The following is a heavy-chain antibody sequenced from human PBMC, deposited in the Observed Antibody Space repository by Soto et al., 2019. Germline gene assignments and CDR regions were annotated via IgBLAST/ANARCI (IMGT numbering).Heavy chain of an antibody. CDR3: AIPRDAYTNLDY. D-gene: IGHD2-2*01. Sequence: RGESLKISCKGSGYRFTSYSITWVRQMPGKGLEWMGKIDPSDSQTNYSPSVQGHVTISADRSISTAYLQWGSLKASDTAIYYCAIPRDAYTNLDYWGQGTLVTVSS. CDR2: IDPSDSQT. CDR1: GYRFTSYS. V-gene: IGHV5-10-1*01. J-gene: IGHJ4*02.